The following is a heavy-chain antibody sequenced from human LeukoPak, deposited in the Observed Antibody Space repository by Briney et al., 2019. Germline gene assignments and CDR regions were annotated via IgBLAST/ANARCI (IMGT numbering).Heavy chain of an antibody. CDR3: DRVVGFVAAIDAFDI. Sequence: SQTLSLTCTVSGGSISSGDYYWRWIRQPPGKGLEWIGYIYYSGSTYYNPSLKSRVTISVDTSKNQFSLKLSSVTAADTAVYYCDRVVGFVAAIDAFDIWGQGTMVTVSS. CDR2: IYYSGST. D-gene: IGHD1-26*01. CDR1: GGSISSGDYY. J-gene: IGHJ3*02. V-gene: IGHV4-30-4*01.